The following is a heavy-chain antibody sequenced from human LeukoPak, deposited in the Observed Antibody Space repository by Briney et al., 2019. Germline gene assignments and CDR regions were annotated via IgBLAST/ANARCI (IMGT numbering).Heavy chain of an antibody. CDR1: GGSISTSNYY. CDR2: IFYSGST. J-gene: IGHJ4*02. CDR3: ARDYVSSSGYSYVFDY. V-gene: IGHV4-39*07. D-gene: IGHD3-22*01. Sequence: PSETLSLTCTVSGGSISTSNYYWGWLRQPPGKGLEWIGNIFYSGSTYYSPSLRSRVTMSVDTSKNQFSLKLSSVTAADTAVYYCARDYVSSSGYSYVFDYWGQGTLVTVSS.